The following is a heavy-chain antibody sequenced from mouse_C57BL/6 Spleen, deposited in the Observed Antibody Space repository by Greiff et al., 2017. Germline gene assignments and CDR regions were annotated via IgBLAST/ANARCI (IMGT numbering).Heavy chain of an antibody. V-gene: IGHV1-82*01. Sequence: QVHVKQSGPELVKPGASVKISCKASGYAFSSSWMNWVKQRPGKGLEWIGRIYPGDGDTNYNGKFKGKATLTADKSSSTAYMQLSSLTSEDSAVSFCARDYGSSYDAMDYWGQGTSVTVSS. CDR3: ARDYGSSYDAMDY. CDR2: IYPGDGDT. CDR1: GYAFSSSW. J-gene: IGHJ4*01. D-gene: IGHD1-1*01.